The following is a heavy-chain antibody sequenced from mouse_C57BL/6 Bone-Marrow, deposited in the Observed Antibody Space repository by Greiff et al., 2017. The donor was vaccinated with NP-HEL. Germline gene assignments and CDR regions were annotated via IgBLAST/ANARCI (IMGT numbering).Heavy chain of an antibody. CDR2: INPNNGGT. J-gene: IGHJ2*01. V-gene: IGHV1-26*01. D-gene: IGHD1-1*01. Sequence: EVQLQQSGPELVKPGASVKISCKASGYTFTDYYMNWVKQSHGKSLEWIGDINPNNGGTSYNQKFKGKATLTVDKSSSTAYMVLRSLTSEDSAVYYCAREGFPSTTVAYWGQGTTLTVSS. CDR1: GYTFTDYY. CDR3: AREGFPSTTVAY.